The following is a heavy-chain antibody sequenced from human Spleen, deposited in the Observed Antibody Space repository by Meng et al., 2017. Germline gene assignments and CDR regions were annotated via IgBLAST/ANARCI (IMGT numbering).Heavy chain of an antibody. V-gene: IGHV1-18*01. CDR1: GYTFTSYG. D-gene: IGHD4-17*01. J-gene: IGHJ5*02. Sequence: ASVKVSCKASGYTFTSYGISWVRQAPGQGLEWMGWISAYNGNTNYAQKLQGRVTMTTDTSTSTAYMELRSLRSDDTAVYYCAREFPFGYGDYKDWFDPWGQGTLVTVSS. CDR2: ISAYNGNT. CDR3: AREFPFGYGDYKDWFDP.